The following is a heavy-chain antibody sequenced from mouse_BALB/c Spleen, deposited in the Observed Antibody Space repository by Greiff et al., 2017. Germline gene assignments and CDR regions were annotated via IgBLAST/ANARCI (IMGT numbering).Heavy chain of an antibody. CDR1: GFALTSYG. D-gene: IGHD1-1*01. Sequence: VQVQQSGPGLVQPSQTLTITCTVSGFALTSYGVHWVRQSPGKGLEWLGVIWSGGRTDYNAAFISRLIISKDNSKSQVFFKMNSLQADDTAIYYCARKGSPYAMDYWGQGTSVTVSS. CDR3: ARKGSPYAMDY. J-gene: IGHJ4*01. CDR2: IWSGGRT. V-gene: IGHV2-4-1*01.